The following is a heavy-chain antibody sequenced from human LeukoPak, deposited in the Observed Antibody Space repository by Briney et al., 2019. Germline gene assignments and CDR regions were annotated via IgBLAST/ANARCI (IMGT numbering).Heavy chain of an antibody. CDR3: ARPVDYCGGGTCYNYYYYGMDV. CDR1: GFTVSGVY. CDR2: ISSSGGST. D-gene: IGHD2-15*01. V-gene: IGHV3-23*01. J-gene: IGHJ6*02. Sequence: GGSLRLSCVASGFTVSGVYMSWVRQAPGKGLEWVSAISSSGGSTYYADSVKGRFTISRDNSRNTLYLQMNSLRAEDTAIYYCARPVDYCGGGTCYNYYYYGMDVWGQGTSVTVSS.